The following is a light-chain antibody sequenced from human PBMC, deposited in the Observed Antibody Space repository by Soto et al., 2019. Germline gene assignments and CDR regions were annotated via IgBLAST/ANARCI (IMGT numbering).Light chain of an antibody. CDR1: QGISSY. CDR3: QQLNSYPWT. Sequence: DIQLTQSPSFLSASVGDRVTITCRASQGISSYLAWYQQKPGKAPKLLIYAASTLQSGVPSRFSGSGSGTEFPLTISSLQPEDFATYYCQQLNSYPWTFGQGTKVDIK. J-gene: IGKJ1*01. V-gene: IGKV1-9*01. CDR2: AAS.